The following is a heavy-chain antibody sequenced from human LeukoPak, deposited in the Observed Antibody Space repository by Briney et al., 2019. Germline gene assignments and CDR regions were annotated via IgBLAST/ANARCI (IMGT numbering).Heavy chain of an antibody. CDR2: IIPIFGTA. CDR3: ARAAIRGPDPSTFDFDY. Sequence: GASVKVSCKASGGTFSSYAISWVRQAPGQGLEWMGGIIPIFGTANYAQKFQGRVTITADESTSTAYMELSSLRSEDTAVYYCARAAIRGPDPSTFDFDYWGQGTLVTVSS. J-gene: IGHJ4*02. V-gene: IGHV1-69*13. CDR1: GGTFSSYA. D-gene: IGHD2/OR15-2a*01.